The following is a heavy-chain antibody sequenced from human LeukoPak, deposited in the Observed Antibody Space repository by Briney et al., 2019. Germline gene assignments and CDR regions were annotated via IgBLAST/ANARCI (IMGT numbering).Heavy chain of an antibody. CDR3: ATDSPYDNCGYLFDP. Sequence: GGSLRLSCAASGFTVSSNYMSWVRQAPGKGLEWVSVIYSGGSTYYADSVKGRFTISRDNSKNTLYLQMNSLRAEYTAVYYCATDSPYDNCGYLFDPWGQGTLVTVSS. D-gene: IGHD3-22*01. J-gene: IGHJ5*02. CDR2: IYSGGST. CDR1: GFTVSSNY. V-gene: IGHV3-66*01.